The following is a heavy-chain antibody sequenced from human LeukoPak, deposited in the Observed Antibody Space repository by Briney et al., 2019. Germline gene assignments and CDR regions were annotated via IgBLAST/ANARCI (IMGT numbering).Heavy chain of an antibody. CDR3: ASEMATVSRDAFDI. V-gene: IGHV3-21*01. Sequence: GGSLRLSCAASGIAFSDYTMNWVRQAPGKGLERVSSISGTTRFIYYADSVKGRFTVSRDNDKNSLFLQMSSLRAEDTAVYYCASEMATVSRDAFDIWGQGTLVTVSS. J-gene: IGHJ3*02. D-gene: IGHD5-24*01. CDR2: ISGTTRFI. CDR1: GIAFSDYT.